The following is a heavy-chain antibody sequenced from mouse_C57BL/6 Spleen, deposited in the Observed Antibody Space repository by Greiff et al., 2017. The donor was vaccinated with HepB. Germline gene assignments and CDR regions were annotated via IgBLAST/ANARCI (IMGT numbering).Heavy chain of an antibody. CDR2: IYPGDGDT. CDR1: GYAFSSYW. J-gene: IGHJ1*03. D-gene: IGHD1-1*01. CDR3: ARDYYGSRYVDV. Sequence: VQLQQSGAELVKPGASVKISCKASGYAFSSYWMNWVKQRPGKGLEWIGQIYPGDGDTNYNGKFKGKATLTADKSSSTAYMQLSSLTSEDSAVYFGARDYYGSRYVDVWGTRTTVTVSS. V-gene: IGHV1-80*01.